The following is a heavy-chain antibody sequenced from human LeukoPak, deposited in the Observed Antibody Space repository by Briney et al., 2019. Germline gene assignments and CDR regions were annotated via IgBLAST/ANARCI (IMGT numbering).Heavy chain of an antibody. CDR1: GFTFSSYV. CDR2: INKNGGET. V-gene: IGHV3-23*01. J-gene: IGHJ5*02. CDR3: AKPPMTTVTTRWFDP. Sequence: GESLRLSCAASGFTFSSYVMSWGRQAPGKGLEWVSTINKNGGETYYADSVKGRFTISRDNSKNTLYLHMNSLRAEDTAVYYCAKPPMTTVTTRWFDPWGQGTLVTVSS. D-gene: IGHD4-17*01.